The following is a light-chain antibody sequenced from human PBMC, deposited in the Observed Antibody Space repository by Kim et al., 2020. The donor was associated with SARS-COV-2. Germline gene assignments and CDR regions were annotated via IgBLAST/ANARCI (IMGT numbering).Light chain of an antibody. CDR1: QSISND. V-gene: IGKV1-39*01. CDR3: QQSYRTPWT. CDR2: AIS. J-gene: IGKJ2*02. Sequence: DIQMTQSPSSLSASVGDRVTIPCRASQSISNDLNWYQQKPGKAPKVLIYAISSLQSGVPSRFGGSGSGTEFTLTISSLQPEDFATYFCQQSYRTPWTFGQGTKLEI.